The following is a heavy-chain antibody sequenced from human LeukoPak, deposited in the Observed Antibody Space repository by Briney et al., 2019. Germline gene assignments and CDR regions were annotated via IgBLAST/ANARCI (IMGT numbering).Heavy chain of an antibody. CDR3: ARALTLYYYDSSGSTFDP. CDR1: GGTFSSYA. J-gene: IGHJ5*02. Sequence: ASVKVSCKASGGTFSSYAISWVRQAPGQGLEWMGGIIPIFGTANYAQKFQGRVTMTTDTSTSTAYMELRSLRSDDTAVYYCARALTLYYYDSSGSTFDPWGQGTLVTVSS. D-gene: IGHD3-22*01. CDR2: IIPIFGTA. V-gene: IGHV1-69*05.